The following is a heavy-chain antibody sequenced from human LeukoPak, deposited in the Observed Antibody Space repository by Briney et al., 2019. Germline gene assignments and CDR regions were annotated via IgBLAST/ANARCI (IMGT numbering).Heavy chain of an antibody. Sequence: PSETLSLTCTVSGGSISSYYWSWIRQPPGKGLEWIGYIYYSGSPNYNPSLKSRVTISVDTSKNQFSLKLSSVTAADTAVYYCARTVGAYLDYWGQGTLVTVSS. CDR1: GGSISSYY. V-gene: IGHV4-59*01. CDR2: IYYSGSP. J-gene: IGHJ4*02. CDR3: ARTVGAYLDY. D-gene: IGHD1-26*01.